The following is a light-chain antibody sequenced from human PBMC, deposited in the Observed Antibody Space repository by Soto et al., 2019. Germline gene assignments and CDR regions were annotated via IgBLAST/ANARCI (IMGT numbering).Light chain of an antibody. Sequence: ALTQPASVSGSPGQSITISCTGTSSDVGGYNYVSWYQQHPGKAPKLMIYEVSNRPSGVSNRFSGSKSGNTASLTISGLQAEDEADYYCSSYTSSSVVFGGGTKLTVL. CDR1: SSDVGGYNY. J-gene: IGLJ2*01. CDR2: EVS. CDR3: SSYTSSSVV. V-gene: IGLV2-14*01.